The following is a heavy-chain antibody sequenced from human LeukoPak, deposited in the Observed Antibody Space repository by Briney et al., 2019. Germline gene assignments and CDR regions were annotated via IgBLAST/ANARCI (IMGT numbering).Heavy chain of an antibody. CDR3: ARLREGDYYDSSGYYQNDY. D-gene: IGHD3-22*01. CDR2: IYHSGST. J-gene: IGHJ4*02. V-gene: IGHV4-38-2*01. CDR1: GYSISSGYY. Sequence: PSETLSLTCAVSGYSISSGYYWGWIRQPPGKGLEWIGSIYHSGSTYYNPSLKSRVTISVDTSKNQLSLKLSSVTAADTAVYYCARLREGDYYDSSGYYQNDYWGQGTLVTVSS.